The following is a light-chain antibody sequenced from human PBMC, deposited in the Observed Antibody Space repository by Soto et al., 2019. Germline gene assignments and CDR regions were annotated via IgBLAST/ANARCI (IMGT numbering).Light chain of an antibody. CDR2: DAS. V-gene: IGKV3-11*01. CDR1: QSVSSY. CDR3: QQRSNWPPDLT. Sequence: EIVLTQSPATLSLSPGERATLSCRASQSVSSYLAWYQQKPGQAPRLLIYDASNRATGIPARVSGSGSGTHFPLTISSLEPEDFAFYYCQQRSNWPPDLTFGGGTKVEIK. J-gene: IGKJ4*01.